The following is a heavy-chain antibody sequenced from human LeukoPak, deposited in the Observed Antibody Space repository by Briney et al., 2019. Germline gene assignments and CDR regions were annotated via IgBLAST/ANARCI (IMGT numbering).Heavy chain of an antibody. CDR3: ARDRYCSSTSCSTNNWFDP. D-gene: IGHD2-2*01. Sequence: PGGSLRLSCAASGFTFSSYWMSWARQAPGKGLEWVANIKQDGSEKYYVDSVKGRFTISRDNAKNSLYLQMNSLRAEDTAVYYCARDRYCSSTSCSTNNWFDPWGQGTLVTVSS. V-gene: IGHV3-7*01. CDR1: GFTFSSYW. J-gene: IGHJ5*02. CDR2: IKQDGSEK.